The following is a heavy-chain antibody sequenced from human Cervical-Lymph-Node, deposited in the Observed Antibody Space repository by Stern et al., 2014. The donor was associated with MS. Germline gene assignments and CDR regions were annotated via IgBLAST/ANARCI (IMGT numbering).Heavy chain of an antibody. CDR1: GYSFTSYW. J-gene: IGHJ3*02. D-gene: IGHD6-13*01. CDR3: ARRVAAAGDAFDI. CDR2: IYPGDSDT. V-gene: IGHV5-51*01. Sequence: EVQLVESGAEVKKPGESLKISCKGSGYSFTSYWIGLVRQMPGKGLEWKGIIYPGDSDTRSSPSFQGQVTISADKSISTAYLQWSSLKASDTAMYYCARRVAAAGDAFDIWGQGTMVTVSS.